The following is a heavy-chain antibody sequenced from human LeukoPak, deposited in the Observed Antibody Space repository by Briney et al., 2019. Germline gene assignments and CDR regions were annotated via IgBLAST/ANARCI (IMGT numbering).Heavy chain of an antibody. D-gene: IGHD1-26*01. CDR3: ARKMNIVGAQGWGYGLDV. Sequence: GGSLRLSCAASGFTFSTYWMSWGRQAPGKGLEWVANIKHDGSDKKYVDSVKGRFTTSRDNAKRSLYLQMNSLRAEDTAVYYCARKMNIVGAQGWGYGLDVWGHGTTVTVSS. CDR2: IKHDGSDK. V-gene: IGHV3-7*05. CDR1: GFTFSTYW. J-gene: IGHJ6*02.